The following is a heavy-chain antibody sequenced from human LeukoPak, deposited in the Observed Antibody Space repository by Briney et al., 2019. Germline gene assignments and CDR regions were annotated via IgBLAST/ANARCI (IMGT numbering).Heavy chain of an antibody. CDR3: AKGHYYDIRGYYYFHH. D-gene: IGHD3-22*01. Sequence: PGGSLRLSCAASGFTVTTNYMSWVRQAPGKGLEWVSVIHSDGATYYADSVKDRFAISRDNSKNTLYLQMNSLRVEDTAVYYCAKGHYYDIRGYYYFHHWGQGTLVTVSS. CDR1: GFTVTTNY. J-gene: IGHJ1*01. CDR2: IHSDGAT. V-gene: IGHV3-66*01.